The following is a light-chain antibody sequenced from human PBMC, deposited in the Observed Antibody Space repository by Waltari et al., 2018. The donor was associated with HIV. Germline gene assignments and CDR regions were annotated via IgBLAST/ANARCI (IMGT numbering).Light chain of an antibody. CDR1: KSNIGGNF. V-gene: IGLV1-47*01. CDR2: RID. J-gene: IGLJ2*01. Sequence: QSVLTQPPSASGTPGQRVTISCSGGKSNIGGNFEYWYPRLPGTAPKLLIYRIDQRPSGVPDRFSGSRSGTSASLVISGLRSEDEADYYCASWDDSVFGPVFGGGTKVTVL. CDR3: ASWDDSVFGPV.